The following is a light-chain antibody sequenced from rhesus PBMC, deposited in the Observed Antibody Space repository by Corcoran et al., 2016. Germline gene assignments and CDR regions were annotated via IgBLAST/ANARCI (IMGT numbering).Light chain of an antibody. V-gene: IGKV3-24*01. Sequence: EIMMSQSPATLSLSPGDRATLSCRASQSVSSSLAWYQQKPGPAPRLLIYGASSRATGIPDRFSGSGSGTDFTITISSLEPEDVAVYYYLKHSNWPRTFGQGTKVEIK. CDR2: GAS. CDR3: LKHSNWPRT. J-gene: IGKJ1*01. CDR1: QSVSSS.